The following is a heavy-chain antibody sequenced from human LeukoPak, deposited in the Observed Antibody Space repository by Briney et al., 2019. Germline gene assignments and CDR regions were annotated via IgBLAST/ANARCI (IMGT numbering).Heavy chain of an antibody. CDR3: ARDPASYYYDSSGYY. D-gene: IGHD3-22*01. V-gene: IGHV4-39*07. Sequence: SETLSLTCAVSGGSISSGIYYWGWIRQPPGKGLEWIGSVFYGGSTYYNPSLKTRVTISVDTSKNQFSLKLSSVTAADTAVYYCARDPASYYYDSSGYYWGQGTLVTVSS. CDR2: VFYGGST. CDR1: GGSISSGIYY. J-gene: IGHJ4*02.